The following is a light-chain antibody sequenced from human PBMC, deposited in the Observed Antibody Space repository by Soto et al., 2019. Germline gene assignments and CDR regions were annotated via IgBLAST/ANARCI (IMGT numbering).Light chain of an antibody. CDR2: EVT. CDR1: SSDVGSHNL. Sequence: QSALTQPASVSGSPGQSITISCTGTSSDVGSHNLVSWYQQHPGQAPKLMIYEVTKRPLGVSTRFSASKSGNTDSLTISGHQAEDEADYYCCSYGGSRAVFGGGTQLTVL. J-gene: IGLJ7*01. CDR3: CSYGGSRAV. V-gene: IGLV2-23*02.